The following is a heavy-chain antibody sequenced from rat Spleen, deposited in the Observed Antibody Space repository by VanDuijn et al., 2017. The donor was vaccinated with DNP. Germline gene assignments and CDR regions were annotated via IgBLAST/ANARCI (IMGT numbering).Heavy chain of an antibody. CDR3: ARLEILRSYFDY. D-gene: IGHD1-6*01. CDR1: GITFSSFP. J-gene: IGHJ2*01. V-gene: IGHV5-46*01. Sequence: EVQLVESGGGLVQPGRSLKLSCVVSGITFSSFPMAWVRQAPTKGLEWVATISISGGNTYYRDSVKGRFTISTDNAKSSLYLQMDSLRSEDTSTYYCARLEILRSYFDYWGQGVMVTVSS. CDR2: ISISGGNT.